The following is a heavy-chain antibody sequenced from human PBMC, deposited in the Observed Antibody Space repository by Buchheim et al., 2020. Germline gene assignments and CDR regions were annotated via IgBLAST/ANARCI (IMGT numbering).Heavy chain of an antibody. V-gene: IGHV3-30*03. CDR3: ARGFSSGWFDY. Sequence: QGQLVEPGGGAVQPERSLRLSCVASGFTFSSFGMHWVRQAPGEGLQWVSAVSHDGVNKYYADSVKGRFTISRDNAKNTLYLQMNSLRPEDTALYYCARGFSSGWFDYWGQGT. CDR1: GFTFSSFG. CDR2: VSHDGVNK. D-gene: IGHD6-19*01. J-gene: IGHJ4*02.